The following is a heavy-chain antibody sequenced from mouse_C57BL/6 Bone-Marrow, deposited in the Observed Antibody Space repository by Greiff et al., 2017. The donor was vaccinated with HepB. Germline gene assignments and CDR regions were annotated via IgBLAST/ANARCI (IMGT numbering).Heavy chain of an antibody. D-gene: IGHD1-1*01. CDR1: EYEFPSHD. J-gene: IGHJ1*03. CDR2: INSDGGST. V-gene: IGHV5-2*01. Sequence: EVMLVESGGGLVQPGESLKLSCESNEYEFPSHDMSWVRKTPEKRLELVAAINSDGGSTYYPDTMDRRFIISRDNTKKSLYLHMSSLRSEDTALYYCARGGCGSSSWYFDVWGTGTTVTVSS. CDR3: ARGGCGSSSWYFDV.